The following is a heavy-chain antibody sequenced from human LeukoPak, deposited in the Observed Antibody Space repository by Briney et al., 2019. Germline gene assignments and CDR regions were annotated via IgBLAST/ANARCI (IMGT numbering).Heavy chain of an antibody. CDR3: ARVDYSSSWYYFDY. CDR1: GGSISSSSYY. J-gene: IGHJ4*02. Sequence: SSEPLSLTCTVSGGSISSSSYYWGWIRQPPRKGLEWIGSIYYSGSTYYNPSLKSRVTISVDTSKNQFSLKLSSVTAADTAVYYCARVDYSSSWYYFDYWGQGTLVTVSS. D-gene: IGHD6-13*01. V-gene: IGHV4-39*01. CDR2: IYYSGST.